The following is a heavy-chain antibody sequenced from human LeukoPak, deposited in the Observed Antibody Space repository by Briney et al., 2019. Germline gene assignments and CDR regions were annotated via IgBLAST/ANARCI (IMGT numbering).Heavy chain of an antibody. CDR3: ARAGGYASSWAY. CDR2: IKQDGSEK. V-gene: IGHV3-7*01. CDR1: GFTYSSYW. Sequence: PGGTLRLFCAASGFTYSSYWMSWVRQAPGKGLECVANIKQDGSEKNYVDSVKGRFTISRDNAKTSLDLQMNSLRGEDTAVYYCARAGGYASSWAYWGQGTLVTVSS. J-gene: IGHJ4*02. D-gene: IGHD5-12*01.